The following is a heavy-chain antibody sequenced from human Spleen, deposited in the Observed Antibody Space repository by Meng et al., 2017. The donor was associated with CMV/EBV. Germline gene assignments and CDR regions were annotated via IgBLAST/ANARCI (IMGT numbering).Heavy chain of an antibody. CDR3: AKDRTRITIFGVVTPQGFDP. V-gene: IGHV3-9*01. CDR1: GFTFDAYG. Sequence: GGSLRLSCVASGFTFDAYGMHWVRQAPGKGLEWVSGITWNSGRIGYADAVKGRFTISRDNAKNSLYLQMNSLRTEDTALYYCAKDRTRITIFGVVTPQGFDPWGQGTLVTVSS. D-gene: IGHD3-3*01. J-gene: IGHJ5*02. CDR2: ITWNSGRI.